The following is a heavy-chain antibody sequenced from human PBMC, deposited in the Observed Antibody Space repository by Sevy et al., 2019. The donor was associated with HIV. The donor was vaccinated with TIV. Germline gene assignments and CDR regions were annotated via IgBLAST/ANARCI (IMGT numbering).Heavy chain of an antibody. V-gene: IGHV5-51*01. CDR1: GYSFTSYW. Sequence: GESLKISCKGSGYSFTSYWLGWVRQMPGRGLEWMGIIYPGDGETRYSPSFQGQVTISADKSINTAYLQWSSLKASDTAMYYCARDGYYESSTYYYFDYWGQGTLVTVSS. CDR2: IYPGDGET. D-gene: IGHD3-22*01. J-gene: IGHJ4*02. CDR3: ARDGYYESSTYYYFDY.